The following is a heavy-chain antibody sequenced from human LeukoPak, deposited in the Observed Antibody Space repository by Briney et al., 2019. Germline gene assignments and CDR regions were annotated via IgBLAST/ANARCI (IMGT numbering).Heavy chain of an antibody. CDR2: IYTSGST. CDR1: GGSISSGSYY. CDR3: ARRVRYSSGWDY. Sequence: KSSETLSLTCTVSGGSISSGSYYWSWIRQPAGKGLEWIGRIYTSGSTNYNPSLKSRVTISVDTSKNQFSLKLSSVTAADTAVYYCARRVRYSSGWDYWGQGTLVTVSS. D-gene: IGHD6-19*01. V-gene: IGHV4-61*02. J-gene: IGHJ4*02.